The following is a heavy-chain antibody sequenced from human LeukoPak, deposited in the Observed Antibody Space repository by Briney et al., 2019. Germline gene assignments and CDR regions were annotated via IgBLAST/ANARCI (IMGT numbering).Heavy chain of an antibody. J-gene: IGHJ4*02. V-gene: IGHV3-30*18. D-gene: IGHD2-21*01. CDR3: AKDLRLRGIYGPRGGKTIDY. CDR2: ITYDGSNK. CDR1: GFTFSNNA. Sequence: PGGSLRLSCAASGFTFSNNAMHWVRQAPGKGLEWVALITYDGSNKHYADSVKGRFTIFRDNSKNTLYLQMNSLRAEDTAVYYCAKDLRLRGIYGPRGGKTIDYWGQGTLVTVSS.